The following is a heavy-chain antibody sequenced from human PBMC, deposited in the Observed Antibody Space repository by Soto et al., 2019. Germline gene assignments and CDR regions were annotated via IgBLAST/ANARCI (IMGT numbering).Heavy chain of an antibody. V-gene: IGHV1-2*02. CDR3: ARVKVGSSSSGFDY. Sequence: ASVKVSCKASGYTFTGYYMHWMRQAPGQGLEWMGWINPNSGGTNYAQKFQGRVTMTRDTSISTAYMELSRLRSDDTAVYYCARVKVGSSSSGFDYWGQGTLVTVSS. CDR2: INPNSGGT. D-gene: IGHD6-6*01. J-gene: IGHJ4*02. CDR1: GYTFTGYY.